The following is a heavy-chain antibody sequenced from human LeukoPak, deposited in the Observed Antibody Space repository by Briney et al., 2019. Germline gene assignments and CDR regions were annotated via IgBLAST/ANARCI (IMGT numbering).Heavy chain of an antibody. D-gene: IGHD3-10*01. V-gene: IGHV1-24*01. CDR3: ATVGQTGSGSYYIPRYFQH. J-gene: IGHJ1*01. CDR1: GYTLTELS. CDR2: FDPEDGET. Sequence: GASVKVPCKVSGYTLTELSMHWVRQAPGKGLEWMGGFDPEDGETIYAQKFQGRVTMTEDTSTDTAYMELSSLRSEDTAVYYCATVGQTGSGSYYIPRYFQHWGQGTLVTVSS.